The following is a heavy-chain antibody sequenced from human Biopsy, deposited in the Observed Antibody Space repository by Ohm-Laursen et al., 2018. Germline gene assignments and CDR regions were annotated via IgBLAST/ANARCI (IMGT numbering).Heavy chain of an antibody. V-gene: IGHV3-23*01. D-gene: IGHD2-2*01. CDR1: GFTFSSYA. J-gene: IGHJ4*02. CDR2: ITVSADTT. Sequence: SLRLSCAAPGFTFSSYAMNWVRQAPGKGLEWVSAITVSADTTYYADSVRGRFTVSRDNSQNTLYLQMNSLRAGDTAVYFCARGGPHVRAGGSAFDYWGQGTLVTVSS. CDR3: ARGGPHVRAGGSAFDY.